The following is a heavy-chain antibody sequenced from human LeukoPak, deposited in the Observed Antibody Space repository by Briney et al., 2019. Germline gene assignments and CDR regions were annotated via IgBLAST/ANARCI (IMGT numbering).Heavy chain of an antibody. J-gene: IGHJ5*02. CDR3: ARDSSSSSLADP. Sequence: GASVKVSCKASGSTFTSSFMHWVRQAPGQGLEWMGIINPSGGSPTYAQKFQGRVTMTRDTSTSTVYMELSSLRSEDTAMYYCARDSSSSSLADPWGQGTLVTVSS. D-gene: IGHD2-2*01. V-gene: IGHV1-46*01. CDR2: INPSGGSP. CDR1: GSTFTSSF.